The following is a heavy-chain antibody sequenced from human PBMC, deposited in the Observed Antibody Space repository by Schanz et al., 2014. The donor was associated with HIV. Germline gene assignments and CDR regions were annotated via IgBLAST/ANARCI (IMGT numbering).Heavy chain of an antibody. CDR2: ISISGETT. CDR3: AKGSSLWSFYYDMDV. D-gene: IGHD3-10*01. CDR1: GFRFSSHA. Sequence: EAQLLESGGGLVQPGESLRLSCAVSGFRFSSHAMTWVRQAPGKGPEWVSGISISGETTYYADSVKGRVTISRDNSKNTVYLQINSLRAEDTAMYYCAKGSSLWSFYYDMDVWGQGTTVTVSS. J-gene: IGHJ6*02. V-gene: IGHV3-23*01.